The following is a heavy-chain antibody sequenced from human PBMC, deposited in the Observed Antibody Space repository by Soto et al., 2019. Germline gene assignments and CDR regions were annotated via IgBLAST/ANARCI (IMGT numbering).Heavy chain of an antibody. CDR3: ARADCSGGSCYNFDY. J-gene: IGHJ4*02. CDR1: GGSISSGGYY. CDR2: IYYSGST. Sequence: QVQPQESGPGLVKPSQTLSLTCTVSGGSISSGGYYWSWIRQHPGKGLEWIGYIYYSGSTYYNPSLKSRVTISVDTSKNQFSLKLSSVTAADTAVYYCARADCSGGSCYNFDYWGQGTLVTVSS. V-gene: IGHV4-31*03. D-gene: IGHD2-15*01.